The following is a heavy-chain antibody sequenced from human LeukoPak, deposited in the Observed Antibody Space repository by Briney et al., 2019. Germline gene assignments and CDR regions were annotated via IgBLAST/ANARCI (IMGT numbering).Heavy chain of an antibody. Sequence: GGSLRLSFAASGFTFSDYYMTWIRQAPGKGLEWVSCISGRSSYTNYADSVKGRFTISRDNAKNSLYLEMNSLRADDTAVYFCARQTRSVDPLTYWGPGTLVTVSS. D-gene: IGHD4-23*01. V-gene: IGHV3-11*06. CDR1: GFTFSDYY. J-gene: IGHJ4*02. CDR2: ISGRSSYT. CDR3: ARQTRSVDPLTY.